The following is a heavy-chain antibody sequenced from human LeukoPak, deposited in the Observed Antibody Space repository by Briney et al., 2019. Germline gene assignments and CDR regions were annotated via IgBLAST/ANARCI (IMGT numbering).Heavy chain of an antibody. V-gene: IGHV3-11*04. Sequence: PGGSLRLSCAASGFTFSDYYTSWIRQAPGKGLEWVSYISSSGSTIYYADSVKGRFTISRDNAKNSLYLQMNSLRAEDTAVYYCAKEGGDRRTEYFQHWGQGTLVTVSS. J-gene: IGHJ1*01. D-gene: IGHD1-26*01. CDR3: AKEGGDRRTEYFQH. CDR1: GFTFSDYY. CDR2: ISSSGSTI.